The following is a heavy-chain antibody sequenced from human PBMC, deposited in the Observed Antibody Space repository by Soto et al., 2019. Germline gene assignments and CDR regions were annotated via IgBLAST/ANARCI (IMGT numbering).Heavy chain of an antibody. Sequence: EVQLVESGGGLVKPGGSLRLSCAASGFTFSSYSMNWVRQAPGKGLEWVSSISSSSSYIYYADSVNGRFTISRDNAKNTQYLQMNSLRAEDTAVYYCARDDSGYDPYCDYCGQGSLVMDSS. CDR3: ARDDSGYDPYCDY. CDR2: ISSSSSYI. J-gene: IGHJ4*02. V-gene: IGHV3-21*01. D-gene: IGHD5-12*01. CDR1: GFTFSSYS.